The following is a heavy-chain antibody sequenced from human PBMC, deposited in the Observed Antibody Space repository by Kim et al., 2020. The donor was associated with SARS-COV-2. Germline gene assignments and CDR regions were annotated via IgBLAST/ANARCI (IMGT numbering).Heavy chain of an antibody. J-gene: IGHJ5*02. V-gene: IGHV4-59*01. D-gene: IGHD3-10*01. Sequence: SETLSLTCTVSGGSISSYYWSWIRQPPGKGLEWIGYIYYSGSTNYNPSLKSRVTISVDTSKNQFSLKLSSVTAADTAVYYCARARNYYGSGSFFWFDPWGQGTLVTVSS. CDR3: ARARNYYGSGSFFWFDP. CDR2: IYYSGST. CDR1: GGSISSYY.